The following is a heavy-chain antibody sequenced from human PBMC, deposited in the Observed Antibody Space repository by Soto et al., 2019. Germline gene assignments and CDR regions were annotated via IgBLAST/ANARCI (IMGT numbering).Heavy chain of an antibody. CDR3: TRANWYSEY. D-gene: IGHD7-27*01. V-gene: IGHV4-59*11. CDR2: IYYNGNT. Sequence: QVQLQESGPGLVKLSETLSLTCTVSGGSISNHYWSWIRQPPGKGLEWIGYIYYNGNTNYKPSLKSPVTMSVDTTKRQISTKLSSVTDADTAVYYCTRANWYSEYWGQGPLVTVSS. J-gene: IGHJ4*02. CDR1: GGSISNHY.